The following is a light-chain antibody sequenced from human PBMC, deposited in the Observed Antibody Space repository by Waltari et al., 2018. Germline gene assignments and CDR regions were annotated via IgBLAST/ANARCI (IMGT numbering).Light chain of an antibody. J-gene: IGKJ4*01. CDR3: QQYNIYNVT. V-gene: IGKV1-5*03. CDR2: KAS. Sequence: DIQMTQFPSTLSASVGDRITISCRARESVKNNLAWYRQKPGKAPEVLIQKASKLESGVPSRFSGSGFGTEFTLTISSLQPDDVAIYYCQQYNIYNVTFGGGTKVEIK. CDR1: ESVKNN.